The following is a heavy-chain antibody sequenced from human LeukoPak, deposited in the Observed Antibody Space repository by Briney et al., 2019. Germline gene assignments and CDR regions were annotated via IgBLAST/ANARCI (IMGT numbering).Heavy chain of an antibody. V-gene: IGHV3-21*01. Sequence: GGSLRLSCAASGFTFSNYNMNWVRQAPGKGLEWASCISSSSTYIYYADSVKGRFTISRDNAKNSLYLQMNSLRAEDTAVYYCVTDGADYYDSTGYPIYLDYWGQGTLVTVSS. J-gene: IGHJ4*02. D-gene: IGHD3-22*01. CDR3: VTDGADYYDSTGYPIYLDY. CDR2: ISSSSTYI. CDR1: GFTFSNYN.